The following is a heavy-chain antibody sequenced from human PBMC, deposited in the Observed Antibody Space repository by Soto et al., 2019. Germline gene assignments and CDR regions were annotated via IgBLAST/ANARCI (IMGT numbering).Heavy chain of an antibody. Sequence: PSETLSLTCAVSGGSISSGGYSWSWIRQPPGKGLEWIGYIYHSGSTYYNPSLKSRVTISVDRSKNQFSLKLSSVTAADTAVYYCARVVIAEGVYFDYWGQGTLVTVSS. CDR2: IYHSGST. D-gene: IGHD6-13*01. V-gene: IGHV4-30-2*01. J-gene: IGHJ4*02. CDR1: GGSISSGGYS. CDR3: ARVVIAEGVYFDY.